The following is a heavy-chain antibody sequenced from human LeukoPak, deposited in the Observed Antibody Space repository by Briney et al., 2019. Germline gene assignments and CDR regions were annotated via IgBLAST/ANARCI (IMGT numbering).Heavy chain of an antibody. CDR3: ARGQKDNGVSSSWYYYGMDV. V-gene: IGHV1-8*01. D-gene: IGHD6-13*01. J-gene: IGHJ6*02. CDR1: GYSFTSSD. Sequence: ASVKVSCKASGYSFTSSDINWVRQATGQGLEWMGWMNPNTGNTEYAQKFQGRVTMTSNTSISTAYMELSSLRSEDTAVYYCARGQKDNGVSSSWYYYGMDVWGQGTTVTVSS. CDR2: MNPNTGNT.